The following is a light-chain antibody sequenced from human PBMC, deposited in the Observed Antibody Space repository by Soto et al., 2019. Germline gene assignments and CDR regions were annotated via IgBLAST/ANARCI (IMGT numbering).Light chain of an antibody. CDR1: QSFVSW. CDR3: QHYSSYYLT. Sequence: DIQLTQSPSTLSAYVGDRVTITCRASQSFVSWLAWYQERPGKAPRLLVYDVSILETGVPSRFSGSGSGTEFTLTISRLQPEDFSTYYCQHYSSYYLTCGPGTKVDIK. J-gene: IGKJ3*01. CDR2: DVS. V-gene: IGKV1-5*01.